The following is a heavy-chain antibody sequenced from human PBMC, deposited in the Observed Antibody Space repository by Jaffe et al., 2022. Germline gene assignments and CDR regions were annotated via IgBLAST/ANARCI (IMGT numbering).Heavy chain of an antibody. Sequence: EVQLVESGGGLVQPGGSLRLSCAASGFTFSSYEMNWVRQAPGKGLEWVSYISSSGSTIYYADSVKGRFTISRDNAKNSLYLQMNSLRAEDTAVYYCARVGYSYSYYYYYYMDVWGKGTTVTVSS. CDR1: GFTFSSYE. CDR2: ISSSGSTI. D-gene: IGHD5-18*01. V-gene: IGHV3-48*03. CDR3: ARVGYSYSYYYYYYMDV. J-gene: IGHJ6*03.